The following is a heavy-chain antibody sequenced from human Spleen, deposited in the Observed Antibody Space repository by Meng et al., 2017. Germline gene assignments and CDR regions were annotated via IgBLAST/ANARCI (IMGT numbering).Heavy chain of an antibody. J-gene: IGHJ6*02. CDR1: GFTFRSYE. V-gene: IGHV3-48*03. CDR2: ITSSDTTT. Sequence: GESLKISCAASGFTFRSYEMNWVRQAPGKGLEWVSAITSSDTTTHYADSVKGRFTISRDNAKNSLYLQMNSLRAEDTAVYYCARDISTMVSYYYYAMDGWGRGTTVTVSS. D-gene: IGHD3-10*01. CDR3: ARDISTMVSYYYYAMDG.